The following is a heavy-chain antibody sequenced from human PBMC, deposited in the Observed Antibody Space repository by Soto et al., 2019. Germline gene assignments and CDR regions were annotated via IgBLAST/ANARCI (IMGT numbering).Heavy chain of an antibody. J-gene: IGHJ4*02. CDR1: GFIFTGHA. Sequence: QVQLVESGGGVVQPGRSLRLSCAASGFIFTGHAMHWVRQAPGKGLEWLAVISSDGHLIFYGDSAKGRFTISRDDSKNMLYLQMTSLRTEDTALYYCVRENYDFSVGSFDYWGQGTLAIVST. CDR3: VRENYDFSVGSFDY. D-gene: IGHD3-3*01. V-gene: IGHV3-30-3*01. CDR2: ISSDGHLI.